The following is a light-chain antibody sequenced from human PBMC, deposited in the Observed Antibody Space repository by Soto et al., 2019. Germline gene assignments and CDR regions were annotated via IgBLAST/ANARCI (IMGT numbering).Light chain of an antibody. CDR3: QQYGSSPIT. Sequence: EIVLTQSPGTLSLSPGERATLSCRASQSVSSSYLAWYQQKPGQAPRLLIYGASSRATGIPDRFSGSGSGTDFTLTISRLEPEGFAVYYCQQYGSSPITFGPGTKVDIK. J-gene: IGKJ3*01. V-gene: IGKV3-20*01. CDR1: QSVSSSY. CDR2: GAS.